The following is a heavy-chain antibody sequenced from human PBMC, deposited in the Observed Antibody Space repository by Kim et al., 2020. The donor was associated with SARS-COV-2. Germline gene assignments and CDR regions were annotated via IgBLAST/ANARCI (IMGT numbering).Heavy chain of an antibody. J-gene: IGHJ3*02. CDR2: IRSKANSYAT. D-gene: IGHD6-19*01. Sequence: GGSLRLSCAASGFTFSGSTMHWVRQASGKGLEWVGGIRSKANSYATAYAASVKNRFTISRDDSTNTAYLQMNSLKTEDTAVYYCTRVNPIAGGWYDAFDIWGQGTLVTVSS. V-gene: IGHV3-73*01. CDR1: GFTFSGST. CDR3: TRVNPIAGGWYDAFDI.